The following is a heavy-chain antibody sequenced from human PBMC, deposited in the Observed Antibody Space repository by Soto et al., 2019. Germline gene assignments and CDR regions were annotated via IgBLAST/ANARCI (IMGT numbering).Heavy chain of an antibody. J-gene: IGHJ3*02. Sequence: ASVKGSCKASGYTFTSYGISCVRQAPGKGLEWMEWISAYNGNTNYAQKLQGRVTMTTDTATSTAYMELRSLRSDDTAVYYCGRGCLGDTDAFDIWGQGTMVTVSS. CDR3: GRGCLGDTDAFDI. CDR2: ISAYNGNT. CDR1: GYTFTSYG. V-gene: IGHV1-18*01. D-gene: IGHD3-10*01.